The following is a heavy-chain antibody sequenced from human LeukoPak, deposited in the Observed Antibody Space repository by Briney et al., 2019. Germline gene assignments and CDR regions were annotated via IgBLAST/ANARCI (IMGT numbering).Heavy chain of an antibody. D-gene: IGHD5-18*01. J-gene: IGHJ4*02. CDR3: ARTRGYSYGYVLYFDY. V-gene: IGHV1-18*01. CDR2: ISAYNSNT. Sequence: ASVKVSCKASGYTFTSYGVSWVRQAPGQGLEWMGWISAYNSNTNYAQKLQGRVTMTTDTSTSTAYMELRSLRSDDTAVYYCARTRGYSYGYVLYFDYWGQGTLVTVSS. CDR1: GYTFTSYG.